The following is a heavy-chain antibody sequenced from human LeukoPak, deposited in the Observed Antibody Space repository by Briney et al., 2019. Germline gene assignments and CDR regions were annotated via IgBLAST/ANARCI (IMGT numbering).Heavy chain of an antibody. CDR3: AKLTSLSIAAAGIDY. V-gene: IGHV1-46*01. D-gene: IGHD6-13*01. J-gene: IGHJ4*02. CDR1: GYTFTSYY. Sequence: ASVKVSCKASGYTFTSYYMHWVRQAPGQGLEWMGIINPSGGSTNYAQKLQGRVTMTTDTSTSTAYMELRSLRSDDTAVYYCAKLTSLSIAAAGIDYWGQGTLVTVSS. CDR2: INPSGGST.